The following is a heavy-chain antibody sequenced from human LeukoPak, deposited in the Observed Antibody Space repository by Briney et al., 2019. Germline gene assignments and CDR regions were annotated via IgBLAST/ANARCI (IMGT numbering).Heavy chain of an antibody. CDR1: GFTFSSYG. CDR3: ARAGVLLWFGSPAGFDP. J-gene: IGHJ5*02. V-gene: IGHV3-33*01. Sequence: GGSLRLSCAASGFTFSSYGMHWVRQAPGKGLEWVAVIWYDGGNKYYADSVKGRFTISRDNSKNTLYLQMNSLRAEDTAVYYCARAGVLLWFGSPAGFDPWGQGTLVTVSS. D-gene: IGHD3-10*01. CDR2: IWYDGGNK.